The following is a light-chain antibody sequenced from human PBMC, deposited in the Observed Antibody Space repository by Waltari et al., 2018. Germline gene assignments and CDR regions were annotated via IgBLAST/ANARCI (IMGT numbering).Light chain of an antibody. CDR3: SSYAGSNNFVV. Sequence: QSALTQPPSASGSPGQSVTISCTGTSSDVGGYNYVSWYQQHPGKAPKLMIYEVSKRPAGVPDRCAGSMAGNPASRTVAGLQAEDEADYDCSSYAGSNNFVVFGGGTKLTVL. CDR2: EVS. J-gene: IGLJ2*01. CDR1: SSDVGGYNY. V-gene: IGLV2-8*01.